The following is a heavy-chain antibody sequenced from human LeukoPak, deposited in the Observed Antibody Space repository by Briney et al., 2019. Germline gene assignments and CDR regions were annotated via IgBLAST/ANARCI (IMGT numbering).Heavy chain of an antibody. J-gene: IGHJ4*02. Sequence: GSLRLSCSASGFSFSSYWMHWVRQAPGKGLVWVSRINGDGSRTYYADSVKGRFTISRDNAKNTLYVQMNRRRAEDTAVYYCARETSQDYFDSWGQGTLVTVSS. CDR2: INGDGSRT. CDR3: ARETSQDYFDS. V-gene: IGHV3-74*01. CDR1: GFSFSSYW.